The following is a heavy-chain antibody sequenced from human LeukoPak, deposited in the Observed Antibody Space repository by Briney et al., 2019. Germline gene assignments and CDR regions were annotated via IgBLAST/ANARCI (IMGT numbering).Heavy chain of an antibody. Sequence: ASVKVSCKASGYTFTSYAMHWVRQAPGQRLEWMGWINAGNGNTKYSQEFQGRVTITRDTSASTAYMELSSLRSEDTAVYYCARVFPAAGPYWFDPWGQGTLVTVSS. CDR1: GYTFTSYA. J-gene: IGHJ5*02. D-gene: IGHD6-13*01. V-gene: IGHV1-3*01. CDR3: ARVFPAAGPYWFDP. CDR2: INAGNGNT.